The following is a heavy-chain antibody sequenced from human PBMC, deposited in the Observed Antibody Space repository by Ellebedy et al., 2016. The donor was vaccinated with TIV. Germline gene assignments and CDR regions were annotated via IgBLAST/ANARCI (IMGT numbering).Heavy chain of an antibody. CDR2: IYSGGST. V-gene: IGHV3-53*01. J-gene: IGHJ4*02. CDR1: GFTVSSNY. CDR3: ARGISGYSYGLDY. Sequence: GESLKISCAASGFTVSSNYMSWVRQAPGKGLEWVSFIYSGGSTYYADSVKGRFTISRDNSKNTLYLQMNSLRAEDTAVYYCARGISGYSYGLDYWGQGTLVTVSS. D-gene: IGHD5-18*01.